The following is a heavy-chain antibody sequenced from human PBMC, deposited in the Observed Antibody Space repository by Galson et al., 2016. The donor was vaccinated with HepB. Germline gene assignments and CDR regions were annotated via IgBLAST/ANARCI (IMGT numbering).Heavy chain of an antibody. CDR1: GFTFSSYG. J-gene: IGHJ6*02. CDR2: ISYDGRNE. D-gene: IGHD1-1*01. V-gene: IGHV3-33*05. CDR3: AKRRNNWSSGYYYALDV. Sequence: SLRLSCAASGFTFSSYGIQWVRQAPGKGLEWVAVISYDGRNEYYSDSVKGRFTISRDNSQNTVYLQMKSLRAEDTAVYYCAKRRNNWSSGYYYALDVWGQGTTVTVSS.